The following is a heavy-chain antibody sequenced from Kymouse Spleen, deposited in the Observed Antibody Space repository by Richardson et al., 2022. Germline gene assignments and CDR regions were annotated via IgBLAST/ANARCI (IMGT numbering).Heavy chain of an antibody. Sequence: QVQLQQWGAGLLKPSETLSLTCAVYGGSFSGYYWSWIRQPPGKGLEWIGEINHSGSTNYNPSLKSRVTISVDTSKNQFSLKLSSVTAADTAVYYCARVTTGTTLDYWGQGTLVTVSS. CDR2: INHSGST. D-gene: IGHD1-7*01. CDR3: ARVTTGTTLDY. J-gene: IGHJ4*02. CDR1: GGSFSGYY. V-gene: IGHV4-34*01.